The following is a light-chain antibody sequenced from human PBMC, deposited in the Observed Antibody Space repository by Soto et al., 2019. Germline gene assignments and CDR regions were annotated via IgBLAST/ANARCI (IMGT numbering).Light chain of an antibody. J-gene: IGKJ5*01. V-gene: IGKV3-20*01. Sequence: EIVLTQSPGPLSLSPGERATLSCRASQSVSSNYLAWYQQKPGQAPRLLIYGASSRATGIPDRFSGSGSGTDFTLTISRLVPEDFSVYYCQQYGWSPPITFGQGTRLEIK. CDR3: QQYGWSPPIT. CDR1: QSVSSNY. CDR2: GAS.